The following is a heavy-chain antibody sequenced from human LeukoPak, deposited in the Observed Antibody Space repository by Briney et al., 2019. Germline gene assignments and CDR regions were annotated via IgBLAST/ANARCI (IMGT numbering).Heavy chain of an antibody. D-gene: IGHD2-2*01. CDR1: GGSISSSSSY. J-gene: IGHJ4*02. CDR3: ARHGAGSRVLIDY. V-gene: IGHV4-39*01. CDR2: IYYSGST. Sequence: SETLSLTCTVSGGSISSSSSYWGWIRQPPGKGLEWIGSIYYSGSTYYNPSLRSRVTISVDTSKNQFSLKLSSVTAADTAVYYCARHGAGSRVLIDYWGQGILVTVSS.